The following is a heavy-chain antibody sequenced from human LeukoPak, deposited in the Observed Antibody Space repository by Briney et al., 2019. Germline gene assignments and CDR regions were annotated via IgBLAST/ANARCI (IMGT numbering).Heavy chain of an antibody. J-gene: IGHJ4*02. CDR2: IWYDGSNK. CDR3: AKGGGNTAPYYFDY. D-gene: IGHD4-23*01. Sequence: GGSLRLSCAASGFTFSSYGMHWVRQAPGKELEWVAVIWYDGSNKYYADSVKGRITISRDNSKNTLYLQMNSLRAEDTAVYYCAKGGGNTAPYYFDYWGQGTLVTVSS. CDR1: GFTFSSYG. V-gene: IGHV3-33*06.